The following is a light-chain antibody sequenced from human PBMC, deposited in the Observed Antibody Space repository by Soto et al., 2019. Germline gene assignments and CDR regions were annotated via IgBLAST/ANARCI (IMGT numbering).Light chain of an antibody. CDR1: SSYVGAYNY. CDR3: SSYTSATTYV. V-gene: IGLV2-14*01. CDR2: DVS. J-gene: IGLJ1*01. Sequence: QSVLTQPASVSGSPGQSITLSCTGTSSYVGAYNYDSWYQQYPGEAPKVIIYDVSHRPAGVSNRFSGSKSGNTASLTISGLQTQDEADYYCSSYTSATTYVFGTGTKVTV.